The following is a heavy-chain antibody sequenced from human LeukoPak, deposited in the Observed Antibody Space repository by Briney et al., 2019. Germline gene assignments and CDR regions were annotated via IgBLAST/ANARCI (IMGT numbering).Heavy chain of an antibody. J-gene: IGHJ4*02. Sequence: ASVNVSCKASGYTFTGYYMHWVRQAPGQGLEWMGGIDPNTGDTKYTQKFQGRVSMTRDTSFSTAYMELSWLTSDDTAVYFCARDRSITEKYSGRYFHDYWGQGTLVTVSS. CDR3: ARDRSITEKYSGRYFHDY. CDR2: IDPNTGDT. V-gene: IGHV1-2*02. D-gene: IGHD1-26*01. CDR1: GYTFTGYY.